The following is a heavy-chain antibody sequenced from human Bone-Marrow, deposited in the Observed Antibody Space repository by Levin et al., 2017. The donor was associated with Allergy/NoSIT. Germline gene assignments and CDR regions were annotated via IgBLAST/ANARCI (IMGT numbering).Heavy chain of an antibody. CDR1: GFTFSSYA. J-gene: IGHJ4*02. CDR2: ISGSGGST. D-gene: IGHD3-3*02. Sequence: SCAASGFTFSSYAMSWVRQAPGKGLECVSTISGSGGSTFYADSVKGRFTISRDNSKNTLFLQMNSLRAADTALYYCAKVKDIFRFFDYWGQGALVTVSS. V-gene: IGHV3-23*01. CDR3: AKVKDIFRFFDY.